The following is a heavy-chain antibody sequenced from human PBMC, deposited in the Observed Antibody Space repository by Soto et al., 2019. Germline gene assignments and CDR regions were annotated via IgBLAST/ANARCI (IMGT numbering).Heavy chain of an antibody. V-gene: IGHV3-7*01. Sequence: EVQLVESGGGLVQPGGSLRLSCAASGFTFSSYWMSWVRQAPGEGLEWVANIKQDGSEKYYVDSVKGRFTISRDNAKNSLYLQMNSLRAEDTAVYYCARDRITMVRGDFINWFDPWGQGTLVTVSS. D-gene: IGHD3-10*01. J-gene: IGHJ5*02. CDR2: IKQDGSEK. CDR3: ARDRITMVRGDFINWFDP. CDR1: GFTFSSYW.